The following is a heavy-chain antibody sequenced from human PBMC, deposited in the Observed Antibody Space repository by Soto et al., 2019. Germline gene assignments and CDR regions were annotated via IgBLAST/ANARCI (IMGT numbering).Heavy chain of an antibody. J-gene: IGHJ4*02. CDR2: VDPNSCDS. CDR3: ARDNYGPLDY. D-gene: IGHD3-16*01. V-gene: IGHV1-2*02. CDR1: GYTFTAFY. Sequence: QVHLVQSWAGVKKPVASVKGSCRPVGYTFTAFYIHWVRQAPGQGLEWRGWVDPNSCDSREARTFQGRVTMTRDTSTSTVYMELRWLRSDDAAGYYCARDNYGPLDYWGQGTLVTVSS.